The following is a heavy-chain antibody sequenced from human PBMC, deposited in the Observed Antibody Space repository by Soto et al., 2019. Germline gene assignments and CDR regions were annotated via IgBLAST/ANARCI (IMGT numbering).Heavy chain of an antibody. V-gene: IGHV3-30*18. CDR2: ISYDGRDK. Sequence: LRLSCAASGFTFSSYGMHWVRQAPGKGLEWVTVISYDGRDKYYADPVQGRFTISRDNSKTTLYLQMNSLRTQDTAVYFCAKDRGSYGSSYIYGYCGRGTLVNVGS. CDR3: AKDRGSYGSSYIYGY. D-gene: IGHD2-2*01. CDR1: GFTFSSYG. J-gene: IGHJ4*02.